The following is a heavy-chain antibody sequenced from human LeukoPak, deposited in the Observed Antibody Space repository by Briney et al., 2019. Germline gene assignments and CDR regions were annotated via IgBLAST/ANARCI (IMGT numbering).Heavy chain of an antibody. J-gene: IGHJ2*01. V-gene: IGHV3-11*04. D-gene: IGHD2-15*01. CDR3: ARARATRWYFDL. CDR2: TSSGGSTI. CDR1: GFTFSDYY. Sequence: SGGSLRLSCAASGFTFSDYYMSWIRQAPGKGLEWVSHTSSGGSTIYDADSVKGRFTISRDNAKSSPYLQMDSLRAEDTAVYYCARARATRWYFDLWGRGTLVTVSS.